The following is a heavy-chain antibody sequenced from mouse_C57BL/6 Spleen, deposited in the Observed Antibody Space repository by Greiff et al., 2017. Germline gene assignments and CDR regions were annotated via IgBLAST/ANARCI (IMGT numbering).Heavy chain of an antibody. CDR3: AREIDDYFDV. CDR1: GFTFSSYA. CDR2: ISDGGSYT. J-gene: IGHJ1*03. Sequence: EVHLVESGGGLVKPGGSLKLSCAASGFTFSSYAMSWVRQTPEKRLEWVATISDGGSYTYYPDNVKGRFTISRDNAKNNLYLQMSHLKSEDTAMYYCAREIDDYFDVWGTGTTVTVSS. D-gene: IGHD2-12*01. V-gene: IGHV5-4*01.